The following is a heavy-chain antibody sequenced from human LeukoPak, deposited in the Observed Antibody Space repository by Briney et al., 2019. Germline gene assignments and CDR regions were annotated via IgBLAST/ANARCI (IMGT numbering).Heavy chain of an antibody. D-gene: IGHD3-10*01. CDR1: GFTFDDYT. Sequence: LRLSCAASGFTFDDYTMHWVRQAPGKGLEWVSGISWNSGSIGYADSVKGRFTISRDNAKNSLYLQMNSLRAEDTALYYCAEDLGGGSYYMPFDYWGQGTLVTVSS. CDR2: ISWNSGSI. J-gene: IGHJ4*02. V-gene: IGHV3-9*01. CDR3: AEDLGGGSYYMPFDY.